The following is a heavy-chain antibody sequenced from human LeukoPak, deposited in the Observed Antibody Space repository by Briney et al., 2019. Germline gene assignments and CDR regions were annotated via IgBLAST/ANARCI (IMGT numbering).Heavy chain of an antibody. V-gene: IGHV3-23*01. CDR2: IHGHDGAT. J-gene: IGHJ4*02. CDR3: VRDDAVTGGYLDF. CDR1: GFIFNKYA. Sequence: GGSLRLSCVTSGFIFNKYAMSWARQTPGKGLEGVARIHGHDGATYYPDSVRGRFTISRDTSKNTVFLQLNNLRAEDTAIYYCVRDDAVTGGYLDFWGQGTLVSVSS. D-gene: IGHD3-10*01.